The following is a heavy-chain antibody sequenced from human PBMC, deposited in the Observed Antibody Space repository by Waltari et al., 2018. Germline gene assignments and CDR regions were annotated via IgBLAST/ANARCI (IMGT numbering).Heavy chain of an antibody. Sequence: QVQLVQSGGEVKKPGASVKVSCKASGYTFTNYGFIWVRQAPGQGLEWMGWISAYNGNTDYAQKLQGRGTMTRDTSTSTVYMELSSLRSEDTAVYYCARGDGTTYGFDYWGQGTLVTVSS. D-gene: IGHD1-7*01. CDR2: ISAYNGNT. CDR3: ARGDGTTYGFDY. J-gene: IGHJ4*02. V-gene: IGHV1-18*01. CDR1: GYTFTNYG.